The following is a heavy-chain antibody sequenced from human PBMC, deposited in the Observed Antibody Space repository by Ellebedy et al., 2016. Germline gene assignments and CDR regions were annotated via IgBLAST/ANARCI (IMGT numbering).Heavy chain of an antibody. CDR1: GFTFSLYG. Sequence: GESLKISCAASGFTFSLYGMHWVRQAPGKGLEWVAVIWDDGSHKYYRDSVKGRFTTSRDNSTNTLYLQMNNLRAEDTAVYYCARHGSGSSSIDYWGEGTLVTVSS. J-gene: IGHJ4*02. CDR2: IWDDGSHK. D-gene: IGHD6-6*01. V-gene: IGHV3-33*01. CDR3: ARHGSGSSSIDY.